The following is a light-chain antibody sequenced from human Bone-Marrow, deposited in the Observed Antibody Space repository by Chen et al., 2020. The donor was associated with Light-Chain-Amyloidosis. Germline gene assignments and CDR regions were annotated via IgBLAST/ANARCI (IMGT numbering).Light chain of an antibody. Sequence: SSELTQPPSLSVSPGQTARITCSGDDLPTKYAYWYQRKPGQAPVLVIHRDTERPSGISERFSGSSSGTTATLTISGVQAEDEADYHCQSADSSGTYEVIFGGGTKLTVL. V-gene: IGLV3-25*03. CDR3: QSADSSGTYEVI. CDR1: DLPTKY. CDR2: RDT. J-gene: IGLJ2*01.